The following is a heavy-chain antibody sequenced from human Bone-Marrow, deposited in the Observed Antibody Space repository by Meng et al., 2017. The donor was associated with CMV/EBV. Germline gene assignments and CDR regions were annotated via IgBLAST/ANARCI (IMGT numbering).Heavy chain of an antibody. D-gene: IGHD6-13*01. J-gene: IGHJ4*02. V-gene: IGHV3-53*01. CDR1: GFTVSSNY. CDR3: ARAIAAADPFFDY. Sequence: GESLKISCAASGFTVSSNYMSWVRQAPGKGLEWVSVIYSGGSTYYADSVKGRFTISRDNSKNTLYLQMNSLRAEDTAVYYCARAIAAADPFFDYWGQGTPVTVSS. CDR2: IYSGGST.